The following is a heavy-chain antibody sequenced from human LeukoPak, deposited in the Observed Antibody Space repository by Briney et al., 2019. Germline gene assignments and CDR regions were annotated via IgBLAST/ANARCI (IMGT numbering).Heavy chain of an antibody. D-gene: IGHD2-21*02. V-gene: IGHV4-34*01. Sequence: PSATLSLTCAVYGGSFSGYYWSWIRQPPGKGLEWIGEINHSGSTNYNPSLKSRVTISVDTSKNQFSLKLSSVTAADTAVYYCAGKYCGGDCYSTRHFDYWGQGTLVTVSS. CDR1: GGSFSGYY. CDR3: AGKYCGGDCYSTRHFDY. CDR2: INHSGST. J-gene: IGHJ4*02.